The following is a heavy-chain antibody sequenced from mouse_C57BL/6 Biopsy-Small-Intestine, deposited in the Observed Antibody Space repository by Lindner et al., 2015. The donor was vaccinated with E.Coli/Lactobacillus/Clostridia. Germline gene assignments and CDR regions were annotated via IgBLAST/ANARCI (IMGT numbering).Heavy chain of an antibody. J-gene: IGHJ2*01. D-gene: IGHD2-10*02. Sequence: VQLQESGAELARPWGFSEAVLQGFLATPFTEYTIHWVKQRSGQGLEWIGWFYPGSGSIKYNEKFKDKATLTADKSSSTVYMELSRLTSEDSAVYFCARHAPYGAHFDYWGQGTTLTVSS. CDR1: ATPFTEYT. CDR2: FYPGSGSI. V-gene: IGHV1-62-2*01. CDR3: ARHAPYGAHFDY.